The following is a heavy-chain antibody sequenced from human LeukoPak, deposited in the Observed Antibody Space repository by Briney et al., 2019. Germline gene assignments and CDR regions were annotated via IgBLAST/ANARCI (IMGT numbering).Heavy chain of an antibody. Sequence: PGGSLRLSCAASGFTFSNFWMSWVRQAPGKGLEWVANTSYDGSAQYYVDTVKGRFTISRDNAESSLYLQMNSLRPEDTAVYYCARHFSTYSYGLDVWGQGTTVTVSS. CDR3: ARHFSTYSYGLDV. J-gene: IGHJ6*02. CDR1: GFTFSNFW. V-gene: IGHV3-7*01. CDR2: TSYDGSAQ. D-gene: IGHD3-3*02.